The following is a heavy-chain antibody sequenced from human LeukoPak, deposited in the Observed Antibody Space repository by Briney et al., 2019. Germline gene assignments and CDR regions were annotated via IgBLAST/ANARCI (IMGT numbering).Heavy chain of an antibody. V-gene: IGHV1-3*01. J-gene: IGHJ4*02. CDR2: SNGGNGNT. Sequence: GASGNFSCKASGYTFTSYAVHWMRQAPGQRLGWMGWSNGGNGNTKYSQKFQGRVTITRDTSASTAYMELSSLRSEDTAVYYCARDYIYRSFDYWGQGTLVTVSS. CDR1: GYTFTSYA. D-gene: IGHD1-26*01. CDR3: ARDYIYRSFDY.